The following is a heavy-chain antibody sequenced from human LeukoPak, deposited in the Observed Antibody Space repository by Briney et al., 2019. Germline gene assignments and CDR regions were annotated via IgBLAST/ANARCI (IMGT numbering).Heavy chain of an antibody. D-gene: IGHD6-13*01. CDR3: AKEAGGLSSSWYEWYFDY. Sequence: GGSLRLSCAASGFTFSSFAMSWVRQAPGKGLEWVSAISGSGDSTYYADSVKGRFTISRGNSKNTLYLQMNSLRAEDTAVYYCAKEAGGLSSSWYEWYFDYWGQGTLVTVSS. V-gene: IGHV3-23*01. CDR2: ISGSGDST. CDR1: GFTFSSFA. J-gene: IGHJ4*02.